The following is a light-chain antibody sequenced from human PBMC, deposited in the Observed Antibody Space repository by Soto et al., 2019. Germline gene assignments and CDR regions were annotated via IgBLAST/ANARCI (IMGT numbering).Light chain of an antibody. CDR2: DAS. CDR1: QEISNY. CDR3: QQYDNIPRT. V-gene: IGKV1-33*01. J-gene: IGKJ1*01. Sequence: DIQMTQSPSSLSASVGERVTITCQASQEISNYLNWYQQKAGKAPKLLIYDASNLETGVPSRFSGSGSGTDFTFTISSLQPEDIATYYCQQYDNIPRTFGQGTKVEIK.